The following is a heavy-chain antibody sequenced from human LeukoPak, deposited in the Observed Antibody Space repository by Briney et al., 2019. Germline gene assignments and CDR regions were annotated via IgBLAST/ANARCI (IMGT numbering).Heavy chain of an antibody. V-gene: IGHV4-39*07. J-gene: IGHJ4*02. Sequence: SETLSLTCTVSGGSISSSSYYWGWIRQPPGKGLEWIGSIYYSGSTYYNPSLKSRVTISVDTSKNQFSLKLSSVTAADTAVYYCARGQQLSNFDYWGRGTLVTVSS. D-gene: IGHD6-13*01. CDR1: GGSISSSSYY. CDR2: IYYSGST. CDR3: ARGQQLSNFDY.